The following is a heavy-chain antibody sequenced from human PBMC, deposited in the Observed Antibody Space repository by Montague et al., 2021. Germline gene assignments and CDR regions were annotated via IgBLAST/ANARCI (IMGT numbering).Heavy chain of an antibody. Sequence: SGAEVKKPGESLRISCKASGYSFAPYWIGWVRQMPGKGLEWMGIIFPDDSDTKYSPSFQGQVNISADKSISTAYLQWTSLKASDSAMYYCARRSSTWPLYYFDYWGQGTLVIVSS. D-gene: IGHD6-13*01. V-gene: IGHV5-51*01. CDR1: GYSFAPYW. CDR2: IFPDDSDT. CDR3: ARRSSTWPLYYFDY. J-gene: IGHJ4*02.